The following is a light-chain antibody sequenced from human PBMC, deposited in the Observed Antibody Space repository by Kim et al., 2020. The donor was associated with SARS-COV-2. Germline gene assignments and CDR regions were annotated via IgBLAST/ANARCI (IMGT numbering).Light chain of an antibody. J-gene: IGKJ1*01. CDR2: DAS. CDR1: QSISVW. Sequence: DIQMTQSPSTLSASVGDRVTITCRASQSISVWLAWYQQKPGKAPSLLIYDASILESGVPSRFSGSGSGTEFTLTISGLQPDDFATYYCKEYRSKLWTFGQGTKLDIK. V-gene: IGKV1-5*01. CDR3: KEYRSKLWT.